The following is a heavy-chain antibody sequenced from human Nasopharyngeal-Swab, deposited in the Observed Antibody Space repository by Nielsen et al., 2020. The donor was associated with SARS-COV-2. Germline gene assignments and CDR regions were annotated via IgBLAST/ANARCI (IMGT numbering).Heavy chain of an antibody. D-gene: IGHD2-2*02. J-gene: IGHJ6*03. CDR2: IKQDGSEK. V-gene: IGHV3-7*01. CDR1: GFTFSSYW. Sequence: ESLQISCAASGFTFSSYWMSWVRQAPGEGLEWVANIKQDGSEKYYVDSVKGRFTISRDNAKNSLYLQMNSLRAEDTAVYYCARGDIVVVPAAILYYYYYMDVWGKGTTVTVSS. CDR3: ARGDIVVVPAAILYYYYYMDV.